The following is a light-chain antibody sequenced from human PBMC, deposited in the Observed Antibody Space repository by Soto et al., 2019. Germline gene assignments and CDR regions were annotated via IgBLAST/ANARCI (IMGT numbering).Light chain of an antibody. CDR3: TSGDSRPRWV. V-gene: IGLV4-60*02. CDR1: SGHSSYI. Sequence: QLALTQSSSASASLGSSVKLTCTLSSGHSSYIIAWHQQQPGKAPRYLMNLEGRGSYNKGSGVPDRFSGSSSGADRYLTISDRQFVEEADYFWTSGDSRPRWVSGGGAKVPDL. CDR2: LEGRGSY. J-gene: IGLJ3*02.